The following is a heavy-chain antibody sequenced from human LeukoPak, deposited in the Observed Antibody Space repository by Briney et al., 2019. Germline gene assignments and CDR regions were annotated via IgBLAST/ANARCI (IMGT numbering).Heavy chain of an antibody. J-gene: IGHJ5*02. V-gene: IGHV1-18*01. CDR1: GYTFINYC. D-gene: IGHD2-2*01. CDR2: ISPYNCKT. CDR3: ARLPTIVAPAWTHQPFDP. Sequence: ASVTVSCKASGYTFINYCIGWVRQAPGQGLEWMGWISPYNCKTKYEQNLQDRDTITTDKATGTAYMDLRSRTFGDTAVYYCARLPTIVAPAWTHQPFDPWGQGTLVIDCS.